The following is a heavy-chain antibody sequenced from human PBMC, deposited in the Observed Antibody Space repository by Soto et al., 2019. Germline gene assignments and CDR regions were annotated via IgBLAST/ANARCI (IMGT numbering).Heavy chain of an antibody. CDR3: ARDGAVAGNTNFDY. CDR2: INAGNGKT. J-gene: IGHJ4*02. D-gene: IGHD6-19*01. CDR1: GYTFTNYA. V-gene: IGHV1-3*01. Sequence: ASVKVSCKASGYTFTNYAIHWVRQGLGQRLEWMGWINAGNGKTKYSQKFQGRVTISRDTSASTAYMELSSLRSEDTAVYYCARDGAVAGNTNFDYWGQGTLVTVSS.